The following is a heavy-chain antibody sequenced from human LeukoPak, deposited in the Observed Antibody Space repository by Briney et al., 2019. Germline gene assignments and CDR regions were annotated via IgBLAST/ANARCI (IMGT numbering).Heavy chain of an antibody. V-gene: IGHV3-11*04. CDR2: ISSSGSTI. CDR1: GFTFSDYY. J-gene: IGHJ6*03. D-gene: IGHD1-1*01. CDR3: ARDGSDDDAYYYYYMDV. Sequence: GGSLRLSCAASGFTFSDYYMSWIRQAPGKGLEWVSYISSSGSTIYYADSVKGRFTISRDNAKNSLYPQMNSLRAEDTAVYYCARDGSDDDAYYYYYMDVWGKGTTVTISS.